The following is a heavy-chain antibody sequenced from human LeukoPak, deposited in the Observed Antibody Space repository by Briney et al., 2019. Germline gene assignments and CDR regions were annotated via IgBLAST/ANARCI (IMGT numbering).Heavy chain of an antibody. J-gene: IGHJ4*02. Sequence: PGGSLRLSCAASGFTFSGYAMSWVRQAPGKGLEWVSAISGSGGSTYYADSVKGRFTISRDNSKNTLYLQMNSLRAEDTAVYYFVKDELEGYIGEYGGQEPLAT. V-gene: IGHV3-23*01. CDR1: GFTFSGYA. CDR3: VKDELEGYIGEY. D-gene: IGHD5-24*01. CDR2: ISGSGGST.